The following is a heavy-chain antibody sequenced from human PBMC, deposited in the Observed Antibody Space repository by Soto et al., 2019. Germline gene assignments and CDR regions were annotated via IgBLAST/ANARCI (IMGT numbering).Heavy chain of an antibody. V-gene: IGHV3-48*01. Sequence: EVQLVESGGGLVQPGGSLRLSCAASGFTFSSYSMNWVRQAPGKGLEWVSYISSSSSTIYYADSVKGRFTISRDNAKNSLYLQVKSLRSGDTAVYYCARARSRGVYSSCWYVDYWGQGTLVTVSS. CDR2: ISSSSSTI. D-gene: IGHD6-19*01. J-gene: IGHJ4*02. CDR3: ARARSRGVYSSCWYVDY. CDR1: GFTFSSYS.